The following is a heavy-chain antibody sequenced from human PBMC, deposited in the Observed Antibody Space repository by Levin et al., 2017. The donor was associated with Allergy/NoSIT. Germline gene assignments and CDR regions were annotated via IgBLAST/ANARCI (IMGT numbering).Heavy chain of an antibody. Sequence: SGGSLRLSCEASGLSFSSFGMHWVRQAPGKGLEWVALITSDGNNKYLADSVKGRFSISRDNSKNTLYLQMNSLRPEDMAVYYCASRGDMDAWGQGTTVTVSS. CDR1: GLSFSSFG. CDR2: ITSDGNNK. J-gene: IGHJ6*02. CDR3: ASRGDMDA. V-gene: IGHV3-30*03.